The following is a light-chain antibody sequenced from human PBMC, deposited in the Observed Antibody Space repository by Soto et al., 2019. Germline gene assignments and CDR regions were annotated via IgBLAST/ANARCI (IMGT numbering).Light chain of an antibody. CDR3: QHYLNYPIT. J-gene: IGKJ5*01. CDR1: QDIGSV. V-gene: IGKV1-8*01. CDR2: GAS. Sequence: AIRMTQSPSSLSASIGDTVTITCRASQDIGSVLAWYQQKPGTAPKVLISGASDLHGGVPSRFSGSGSRTDFTLTITHLQSEDVATYYCQHYLNYPITFGQGTRL.